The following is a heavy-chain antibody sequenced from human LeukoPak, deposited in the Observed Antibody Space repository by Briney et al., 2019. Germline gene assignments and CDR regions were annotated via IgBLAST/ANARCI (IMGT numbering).Heavy chain of an antibody. CDR2: LHPSGGST. D-gene: IGHD2-15*01. CDR1: GYTFTNYY. CDR3: ATLVVVAATHIYFDY. V-gene: IGHV1-46*01. Sequence: ASVKVSCKASGYTFTNYYMHWVRQAPGQGLEWMGILHPSGGSTNYAQKFQGRVTMTEDTSTDTAYMELSSLRSEDTAVYYCATLVVVAATHIYFDYWGQGTLVTVSS. J-gene: IGHJ4*02.